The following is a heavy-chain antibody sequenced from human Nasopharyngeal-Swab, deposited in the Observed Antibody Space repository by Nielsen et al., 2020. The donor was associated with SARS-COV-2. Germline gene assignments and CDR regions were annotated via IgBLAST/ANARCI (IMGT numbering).Heavy chain of an antibody. CDR2: IYYSGST. V-gene: IGHV4-39*01. CDR1: GGSISSSSYY. D-gene: IGHD2-15*01. J-gene: IGHJ4*02. Sequence: ESLQISCTVSGGSISSSSYYWGWIRPPPGKGLEWIGSIYYSGSTYYNPSLKSRVTISVDTSKNQFSLKLSSVTAADTAVYYCARHLRDGVVVAAPYYFDYWGQGTLVTVSS. CDR3: ARHLRDGVVVAAPYYFDY.